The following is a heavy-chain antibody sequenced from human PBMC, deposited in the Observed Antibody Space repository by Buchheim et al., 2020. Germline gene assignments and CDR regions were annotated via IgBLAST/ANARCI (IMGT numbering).Heavy chain of an antibody. V-gene: IGHV3-30*03. D-gene: IGHD2-15*01. J-gene: IGHJ6*02. Sequence: QVQLVESGGGVVQPGRSLRLSCAASGFTFSSYGMHWVRQAPGKGLEWVAVISYDGSNKYYADSVKGRFTISRDNAKNTLYLQMNSLRAEDTAVYYCARGGYCSGGSCYTDYYYGMDVWGQGTT. CDR3: ARGGYCSGGSCYTDYYYGMDV. CDR1: GFTFSSYG. CDR2: ISYDGSNK.